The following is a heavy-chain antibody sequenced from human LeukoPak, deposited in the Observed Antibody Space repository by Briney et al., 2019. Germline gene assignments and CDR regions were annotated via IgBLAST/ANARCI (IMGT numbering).Heavy chain of an antibody. Sequence: SETLSLTCTVSGGSVSSGSYYWSWIRQPPGKGLEWIGYICYSGSTNYNPSLKSRVTISVDTSKNQFSLKLSSVTAADTAVYYCARVGDHHNYWGQGTLVTVSS. CDR3: ARVGDHHNY. CDR2: ICYSGST. D-gene: IGHD2-21*01. V-gene: IGHV4-61*01. CDR1: GGSVSSGSYY. J-gene: IGHJ4*02.